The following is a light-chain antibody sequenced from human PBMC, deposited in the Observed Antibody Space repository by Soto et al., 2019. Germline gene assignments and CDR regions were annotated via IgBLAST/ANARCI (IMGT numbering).Light chain of an antibody. V-gene: IGLV2-14*01. CDR3: TSYTSSGTRL. J-gene: IGLJ2*01. CDR2: EVS. CDR1: SSDVGGYNY. Sequence: QSALTQPACVSGSPGQSITISCTGTSSDVGGYNYVSWYQQHPGKAPKVMIYEVSNRPSGVSNRFSGSKSGNTASLTISGLQAEDEADYYWTSYTSSGTRLFGGGTKLTVL.